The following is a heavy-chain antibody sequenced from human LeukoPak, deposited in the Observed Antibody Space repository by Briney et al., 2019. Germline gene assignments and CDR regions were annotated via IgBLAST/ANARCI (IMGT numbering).Heavy chain of an antibody. Sequence: GGSLRLSCAASGFTFSSYAMHWVRQAPGKGLEWVAVISYDGSNKYYADSVKGRFTISRDNSKNTLYLQMNSLRAEDTAVYYCAKANAVVVIKEYPDWGQGTLVTVSS. V-gene: IGHV3-30-3*01. CDR3: AKANAVVVIKEYPD. D-gene: IGHD3-22*01. CDR2: ISYDGSNK. J-gene: IGHJ4*02. CDR1: GFTFSSYA.